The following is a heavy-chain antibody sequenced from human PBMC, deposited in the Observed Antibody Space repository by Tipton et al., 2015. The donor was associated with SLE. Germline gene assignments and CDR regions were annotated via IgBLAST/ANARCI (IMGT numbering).Heavy chain of an antibody. CDR1: GYTFANFW. J-gene: IGHJ3*02. CDR3: ARPTLAAAASDDAFDI. Sequence: QLVQSGAEVKKPGESLKISCRVSGYTFANFWISWVRQTPGKGLEWMGFIYPGDSDTKYNPSFEGQVTISADKSTSTAYVHWNSLQASDTAMYYCARPTLAAAASDDAFDIWGQGTMVTVSS. CDR2: IYPGDSDT. D-gene: IGHD6-13*01. V-gene: IGHV5-51*01.